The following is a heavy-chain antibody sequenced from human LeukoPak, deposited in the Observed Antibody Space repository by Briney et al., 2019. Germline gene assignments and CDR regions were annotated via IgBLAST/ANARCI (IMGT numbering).Heavy chain of an antibody. CDR1: GFTFSSYS. CDR2: IRYDGSNK. V-gene: IGHV3-30*02. D-gene: IGHD3-22*01. J-gene: IGHJ4*02. CDR3: AIFSYYYDSSGYFDY. Sequence: PVGSLRLSCAASGFTFSSYSMHWVRQAPGKGLGWVAFIRYDGSNKYYADSVMGRFTISRDNSKNTLYLQMNSLRAEDTAVYYCAIFSYYYDSSGYFDYWGQGTLVTVSS.